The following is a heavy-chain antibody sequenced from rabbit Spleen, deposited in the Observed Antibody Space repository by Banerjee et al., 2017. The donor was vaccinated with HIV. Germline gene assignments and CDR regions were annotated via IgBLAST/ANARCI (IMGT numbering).Heavy chain of an antibody. J-gene: IGHJ4*01. CDR1: AFSFFDSYY. D-gene: IGHD4-2*01. CDR3: TRDPGAGSSNL. CDR2: IYTTNSGST. V-gene: IGHV1S40*01. Sequence: QALEESCGDLVKPGASLPLTCTASAFSFFDSYYMCWVRQAPGKGLEWIACIYTTNSGSTYYATWAKGRFHISKSPPTTVTLQMTSLTAADATNYFCTRDPGAGSSNLWGQGTLVTVS.